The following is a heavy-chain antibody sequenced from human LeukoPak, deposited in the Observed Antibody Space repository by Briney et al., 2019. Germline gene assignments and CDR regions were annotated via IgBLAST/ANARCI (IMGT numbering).Heavy chain of an antibody. CDR3: ARWLDGYNLGGFDY. Sequence: GGSLRLSCAASGFTFSSYGMHWVRQAPGKGLEWVAVISYDGSNKYYADSVKGRFTISRDNSKNTLYLQMNSLRAEDTAVYYCARWLDGYNLGGFDYWGQGTLVTVSS. V-gene: IGHV3-30*03. J-gene: IGHJ4*02. CDR1: GFTFSSYG. D-gene: IGHD5-24*01. CDR2: ISYDGSNK.